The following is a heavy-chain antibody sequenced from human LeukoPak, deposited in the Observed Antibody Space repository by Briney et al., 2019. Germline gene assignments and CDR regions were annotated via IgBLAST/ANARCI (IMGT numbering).Heavy chain of an antibody. V-gene: IGHV1-2*02. CDR1: GYTFTGYY. J-gene: IGHJ4*02. CDR2: INPNSGGT. Sequence: ASVKVSRKASGYTFTGYYMHWVRQAPGQGLEWMGWINPNSGGTYYAQKFQGRVTMTRDTSISTAYMELSRLRSDDTAVYYCARPHTLDRNTKYYFDYWGQGTLVTVSS. CDR3: ARPHTLDRNTKYYFDY.